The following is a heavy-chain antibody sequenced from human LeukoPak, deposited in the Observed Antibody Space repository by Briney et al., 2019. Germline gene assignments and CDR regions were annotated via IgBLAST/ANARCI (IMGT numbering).Heavy chain of an antibody. CDR3: ARVGSSGWYVHPTLDY. D-gene: IGHD6-19*01. CDR1: GYTFTGYY. V-gene: IGHV1-2*02. J-gene: IGHJ4*02. CDR2: INPNSGDT. Sequence: ASVKVSCKASGYTFTGYYIHWVRQAPGQGLEWMGWINPNSGDTNYAQKFQGRVTVTRDTSISTAYMDLSWLGSDDTAVYYCARVGSSGWYVHPTLDYWGQGTLVTVSS.